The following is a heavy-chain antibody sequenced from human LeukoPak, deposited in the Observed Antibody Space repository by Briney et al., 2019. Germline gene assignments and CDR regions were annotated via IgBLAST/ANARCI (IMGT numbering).Heavy chain of an antibody. V-gene: IGHV4-59*05. J-gene: IGHJ4*02. D-gene: IGHD6-19*01. CDR2: IYYSGST. CDR1: GGSISTYY. Sequence: SETLSLTCTVSGGSISTYYWSWIRQPPGKGLEWIGSIYYSGSTYYNPSLKSRVTISVDTSKNQFSLKLSSVTAADTAVYYCARHLYSSGWYRLIGFYFDYWGQGTLVTVSS. CDR3: ARHLYSSGWYRLIGFYFDY.